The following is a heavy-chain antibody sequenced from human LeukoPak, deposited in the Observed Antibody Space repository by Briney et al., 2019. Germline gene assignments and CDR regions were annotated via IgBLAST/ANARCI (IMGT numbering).Heavy chain of an antibody. CDR2: IYSGGST. D-gene: IGHD2-15*01. J-gene: IGHJ5*02. CDR3: ASLYRSRGSCAFDV. CDR1: VHTVRANY. V-gene: IGHV3-66*01. Sequence: GGSQRLSCGSSVHTVRANYTSGVSQSPGKGLEWVSIIYSGGSTDYADSVNGRFTISKDNSKNTVFLQMNSLRAEDTAMYYCASLYRSRGSCAFDVWGQGTLVTVSP.